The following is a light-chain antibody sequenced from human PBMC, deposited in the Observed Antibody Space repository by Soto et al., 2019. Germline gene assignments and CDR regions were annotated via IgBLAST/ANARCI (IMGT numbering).Light chain of an antibody. CDR3: QHYDNLLVT. J-gene: IGKJ3*01. CDR2: GAS. V-gene: IGKV1-33*01. CDR1: QGISNY. Sequence: DIKMTQSPSSLSASVGDRVTITCQASQGISNYLNWYQQRPGKAPKLLIYGASNLETGVPSRFSGSGSGTDFTFTISSLQPEDIATYYCQHYDNLLVTFGPGTKVDFK.